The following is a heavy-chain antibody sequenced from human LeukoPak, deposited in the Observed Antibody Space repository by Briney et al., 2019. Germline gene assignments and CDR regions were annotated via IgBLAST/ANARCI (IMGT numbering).Heavy chain of an antibody. V-gene: IGHV3-11*06. CDR3: ARDVGYIDY. CDR1: GFTFSDYY. D-gene: IGHD3-22*01. Sequence: PGGSLRLSCAASGFTFSDYYMSWIRQAPGKGLEWVSYISSSSGYTNYADSVKGRFTISRDNAKNSLYLQMNSLRAEDTAVYYCARDVGYIDYWGQGTLVTVSS. CDR2: ISSSSGYT. J-gene: IGHJ4*02.